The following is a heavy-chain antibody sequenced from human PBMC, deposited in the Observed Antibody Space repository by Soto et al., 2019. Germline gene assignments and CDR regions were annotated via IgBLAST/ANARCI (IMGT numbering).Heavy chain of an antibody. J-gene: IGHJ4*02. Sequence: EVQLVESGGGLVKPGGSLRLSCAASGFTLSDYTMTWVRQAPEKGLEWVASISDSTTYYADSVKGRFTISRDNAKNSVFLQMSILRAQDTAVYYCARDTSRSLDYWGQGTLVIVSS. CDR1: GFTLSDYT. CDR3: ARDTSRSLDY. V-gene: IGHV3-21*01. D-gene: IGHD2-2*01. CDR2: ISDSTT.